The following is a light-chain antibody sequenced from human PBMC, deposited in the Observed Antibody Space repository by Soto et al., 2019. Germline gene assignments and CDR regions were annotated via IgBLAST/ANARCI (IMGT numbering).Light chain of an antibody. CDR2: EVY. V-gene: IGLV2-8*01. Sequence: QSLLTQPSSASGTPGQSVTIPCPGTSSEVGGYNYVSWYQHHPGKGPKLIIYEVYKRPSGVPDRFSGSKSGNTAALTVSGLQAEDEADYYCSSYVGTNSYVFGTGTKVTV. CDR1: SSEVGGYNY. CDR3: SSYVGTNSYV. J-gene: IGLJ1*01.